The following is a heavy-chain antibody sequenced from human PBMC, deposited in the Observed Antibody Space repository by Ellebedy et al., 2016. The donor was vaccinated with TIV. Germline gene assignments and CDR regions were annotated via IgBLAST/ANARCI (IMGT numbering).Heavy chain of an antibody. V-gene: IGHV3-15*01. CDR3: TTDSTVAGIVYYYYYGMDV. CDR2: IKSKTDGGTT. J-gene: IGHJ6*02. Sequence: GESLKISXAASGFTFSNAWMSWVRQAPGKGLEWVGRIKSKTDGGTTDYAAPVKGRFTISRDDSKNTLYLQMNSLKTEDTAVYYCTTDSTVAGIVYYYYYGMDVWGQGTTVTVSS. D-gene: IGHD6-19*01. CDR1: GFTFSNAW.